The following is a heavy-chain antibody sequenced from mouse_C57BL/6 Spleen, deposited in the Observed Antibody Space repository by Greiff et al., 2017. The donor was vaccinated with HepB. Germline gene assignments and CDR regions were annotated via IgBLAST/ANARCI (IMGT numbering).Heavy chain of an antibody. Sequence: EVQLQQSGAELVRPGASVKLSCTASGFNIKDYYMHWVKQRPEQGLEWIGRIDPEDGDTEYAPKFQGKATMTADTSSNTAYLQLSSLTSEDTASYYCTTGSSPPWFAYWGQGTLVTVSA. D-gene: IGHD1-1*01. CDR2: IDPEDGDT. J-gene: IGHJ3*01. V-gene: IGHV14-1*01. CDR3: TTGSSPPWFAY. CDR1: GFNIKDYY.